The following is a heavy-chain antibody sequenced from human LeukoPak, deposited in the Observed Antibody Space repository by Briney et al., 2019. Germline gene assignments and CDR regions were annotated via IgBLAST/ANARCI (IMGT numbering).Heavy chain of an antibody. D-gene: IGHD3-16*01. V-gene: IGHV3-15*01. J-gene: IGHJ4*02. CDR2: IKSKTDGGTT. CDR3: AKDLGGGIY. Sequence: KSGGSLRLSCAASGFTFSNAWMSWVRQAPGKGLEWVGRIKSKTDGGTTDYAGSVKGRFTISRDNSKNTLYLQMNSLRAEDTAVYYCAKDLGGGIYWGQGTLVTVSS. CDR1: GFTFSNAW.